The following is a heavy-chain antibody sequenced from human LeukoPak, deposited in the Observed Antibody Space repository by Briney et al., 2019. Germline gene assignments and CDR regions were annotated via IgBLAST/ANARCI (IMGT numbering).Heavy chain of an antibody. V-gene: IGHV4-30-4*08. D-gene: IGHD2-2*01. Sequence: SETLSLTCTVSGGSISSGDYYWSWIRQPPGKGLEWIGYIYYSGSTYYNPSLKSRVTISVDTSENQFSLKLSSVTAADTAVYYCARDCSSTSCFCSWGQGTLVTVSS. CDR3: ARDCSSTSCFCS. CDR2: IYYSGST. CDR1: GGSISSGDYY. J-gene: IGHJ4*02.